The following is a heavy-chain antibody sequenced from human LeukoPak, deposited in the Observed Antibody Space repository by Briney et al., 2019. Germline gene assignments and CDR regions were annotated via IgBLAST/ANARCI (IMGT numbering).Heavy chain of an antibody. CDR3: ASRRSSSGNGGSAP. J-gene: IGHJ5*02. Sequence: ASETLSLTCTVSGGSISSYYWSWIRQPPGKGLEWIGYIYYSGSTNYNPSLKSRVTISVDTSKNQFSLKLSSVTAADTAVYYCASRRSSSGNGGSAPGGREPLVTVSS. CDR2: IYYSGST. CDR1: GGSISSYY. D-gene: IGHD6-13*01. V-gene: IGHV4-59*08.